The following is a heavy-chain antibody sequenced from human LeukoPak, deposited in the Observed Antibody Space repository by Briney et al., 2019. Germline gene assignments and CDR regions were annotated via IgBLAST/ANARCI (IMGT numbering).Heavy chain of an antibody. CDR1: GYTFTSYA. D-gene: IGHD4-17*01. V-gene: IGHV1-3*01. CDR2: INAGNGNT. Sequence: EASVKVSCKASGYTFTSYAMHWVRQAPGQRLEWMGWINAGNGNTKYSQKFQGRVTITADESTSTAYMELSSLRSEDTAVYYCARDYGAGMDVWGQGTTVTVSS. J-gene: IGHJ6*02. CDR3: ARDYGAGMDV.